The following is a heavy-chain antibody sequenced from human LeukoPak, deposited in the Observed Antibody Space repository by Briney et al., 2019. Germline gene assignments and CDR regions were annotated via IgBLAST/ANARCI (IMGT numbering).Heavy chain of an antibody. CDR1: GFTFSSYS. D-gene: IGHD3-9*01. Sequence: PGGSLRLSCAASGFTFSSYSMNWVRQAPGKGLEWVSYISSSSSTIYYADSVKGRFTISRDNAKNSLYLQMNSLRAEDTAVHYCAREYYDILTGSTYGMDVWGQGTTVTVSS. J-gene: IGHJ6*02. CDR3: AREYYDILTGSTYGMDV. CDR2: ISSSSSTI. V-gene: IGHV3-48*01.